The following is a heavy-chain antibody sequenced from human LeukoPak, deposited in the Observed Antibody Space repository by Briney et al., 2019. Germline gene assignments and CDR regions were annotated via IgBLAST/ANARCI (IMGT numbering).Heavy chain of an antibody. D-gene: IGHD6-13*01. Sequence: ASVKVSCKASGYTFTGYYLHWVRQAPGQGLEWMGWINPNSGGTNYSQKFQGRVTMTRDTSISTAYMELSRLRSDDTAVYYCAREGYSSSWYYNYMDVWGKGTTVTVSS. CDR2: INPNSGGT. CDR1: GYTFTGYY. CDR3: AREGYSSSWYYNYMDV. J-gene: IGHJ6*03. V-gene: IGHV1-2*02.